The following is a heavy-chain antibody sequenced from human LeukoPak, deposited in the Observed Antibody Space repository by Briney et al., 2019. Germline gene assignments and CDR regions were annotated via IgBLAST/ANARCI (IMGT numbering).Heavy chain of an antibody. D-gene: IGHD4-23*01. CDR2: IYSGGTT. CDR3: ASLYYGGNNFDY. V-gene: IGHV3-53*01. J-gene: IGHJ4*02. CDR1: GFTVSGNY. Sequence: GGSLRLSCAVSGFTVSGNYMSWVRQAPGKGLEWVSLIYSGGTTYYADSVKGRFTISRDNSKNTLYLQMNSLRAEDTAVYYCASLYYGGNNFDYWGQGTLVTVSS.